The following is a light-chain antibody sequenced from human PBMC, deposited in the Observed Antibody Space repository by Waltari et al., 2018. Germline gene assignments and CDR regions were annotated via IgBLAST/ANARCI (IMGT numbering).Light chain of an antibody. CDR1: SSNIGAGYD. CDR3: QSYDSSLSGWM. J-gene: IGLJ3*02. V-gene: IGLV1-40*01. CDR2: GNN. Sequence: QSVLTQPPSVSGAPGQRVTISCTGSSSNIGAGYDVHWYQHLPGTAPKLLIHGNNNRPSGVPDRFSGSRSGTSASLAITGLQAEDEADYYCQSYDSSLSGWMFGGGTKLTVL.